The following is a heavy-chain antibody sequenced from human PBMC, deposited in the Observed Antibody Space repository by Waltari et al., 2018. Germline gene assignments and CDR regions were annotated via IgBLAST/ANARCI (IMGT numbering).Heavy chain of an antibody. V-gene: IGHV3-9*01. CDR2: ISWNSGSI. CDR1: GFTFDDYA. CDR3: AKGMYYYDSSGSNWFDP. Sequence: EVQLVESGGGLVQPGRSLRLSCAASGFTFDDYAMHWVRQAPGKGLEWVSGISWNSGSIGYADYVKGRFTISRDNAKNSLYLQMNSLRAEDTALYYCAKGMYYYDSSGSNWFDPWGQGTLVTVSS. J-gene: IGHJ5*02. D-gene: IGHD3-22*01.